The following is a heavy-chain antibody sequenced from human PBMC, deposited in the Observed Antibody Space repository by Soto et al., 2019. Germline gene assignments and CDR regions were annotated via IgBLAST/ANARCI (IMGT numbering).Heavy chain of an antibody. Sequence: GGSLRLSCAASGFTFSSYAMNWVRQAPGKGLEWVSAISGSGGSTYYADSVKGRFTISRDNSKNTLYLQMNSLRAEDTAVYYCAKGVENTANFVDYFDYWGQGTLVTVSS. CDR2: ISGSGGST. V-gene: IGHV3-23*01. CDR3: AKGVENTANFVDYFDY. CDR1: GFTFSSYA. D-gene: IGHD5-18*01. J-gene: IGHJ4*02.